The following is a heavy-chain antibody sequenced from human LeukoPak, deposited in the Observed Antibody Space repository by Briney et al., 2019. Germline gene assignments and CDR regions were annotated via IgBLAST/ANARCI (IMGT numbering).Heavy chain of an antibody. CDR2: ITGSSSYI. V-gene: IGHV3-21*01. D-gene: IGHD3-10*01. Sequence: GGSLRLSCAASGFTFSSYSMNWVRQAPGKGLEWVSSITGSSSYIYYADSVKGRFTISRDNPEKSLFLQMDSLRAEDTAVYYCARGSNYLDYWGQGTLVTVSS. CDR1: GFTFSSYS. CDR3: ARGSNYLDY. J-gene: IGHJ4*02.